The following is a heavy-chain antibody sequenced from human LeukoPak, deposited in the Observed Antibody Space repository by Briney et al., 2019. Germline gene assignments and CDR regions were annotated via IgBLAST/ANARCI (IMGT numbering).Heavy chain of an antibody. CDR1: GGSINSSSYY. D-gene: IGHD2-2*02. CDR2: LYSTGST. J-gene: IGHJ4*02. V-gene: IGHV4-61*09. Sequence: TLSLTCTVSGGSINSSSYYWSWIRQSAGKGLEWLGHLYSTGSTNCNPSLKSRVTISLDTSKNQFSLKLNSVTAVDAAVYYCARCTSTSCYNFDYWGQGTLVTVSS. CDR3: ARCTSTSCYNFDY.